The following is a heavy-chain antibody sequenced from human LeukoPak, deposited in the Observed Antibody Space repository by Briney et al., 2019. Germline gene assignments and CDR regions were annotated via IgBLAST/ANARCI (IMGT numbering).Heavy chain of an antibody. Sequence: GGSLRLSCAASGFTFSSYAMSWVRQAPGKGLEWVSGISGSGGSTYYADSVKGRFTISRDNSKNTLYLQMNSLRAEDTAVYYCAKAGADYYDIPGYFQHWGQGTLVTVSS. D-gene: IGHD3-22*01. J-gene: IGHJ1*01. CDR2: ISGSGGST. CDR1: GFTFSSYA. CDR3: AKAGADYYDIPGYFQH. V-gene: IGHV3-23*01.